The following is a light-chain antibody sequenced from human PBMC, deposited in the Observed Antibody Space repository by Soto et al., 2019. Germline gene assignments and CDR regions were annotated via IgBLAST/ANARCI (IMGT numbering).Light chain of an antibody. Sequence: QPVLTQPASVSGSPGQSITISCTGTSSDFNAYNSVSWYQQHPGKAPKLIIYEVSNRPSGASNRISGSKSGNTASLTISGLQAEDEADYYCSSFTSNGILVFGGGTKLTVL. CDR2: EVS. J-gene: IGLJ3*02. V-gene: IGLV2-14*01. CDR1: SSDFNAYNS. CDR3: SSFTSNGILV.